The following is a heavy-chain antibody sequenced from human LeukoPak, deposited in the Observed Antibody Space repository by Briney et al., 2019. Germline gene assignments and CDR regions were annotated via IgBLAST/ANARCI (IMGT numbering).Heavy chain of an antibody. J-gene: IGHJ5*02. CDR3: ARESISYGMDA. D-gene: IGHD4-17*01. CDR1: GGSISSYY. CDR2: IYYSGST. V-gene: IGHV4-59*01. Sequence: KPSETLSLTCTVSGGSISSYYWSWIRQPPGKGLQWIGYIYYSGSTNYNPSLKSRVTISVDTSKNQFSLKLSSVTAADTAVYYCARESISYGMDAWGQGTLVTVSS.